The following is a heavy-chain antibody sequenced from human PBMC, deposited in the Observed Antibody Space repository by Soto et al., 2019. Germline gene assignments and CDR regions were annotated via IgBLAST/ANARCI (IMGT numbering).Heavy chain of an antibody. J-gene: IGHJ3*02. CDR1: GFSSSLYS. D-gene: IGHD6-19*01. Sequence: GGSLGLSCVASGFSSSLYSVNWVRQAPGKGLEWVSSIKSSTTYADSVKGRFTISRDNAKNSLFLQMNSLRADDTAVYFCVVSGWYYGFDIWGQGTMVTVSS. CDR2: IKSSTT. V-gene: IGHV3-21*01. CDR3: VVSGWYYGFDI.